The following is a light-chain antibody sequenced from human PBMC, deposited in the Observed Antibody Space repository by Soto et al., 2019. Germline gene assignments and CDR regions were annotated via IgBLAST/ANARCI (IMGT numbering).Light chain of an antibody. CDR1: QSVSIN. V-gene: IGKV3-15*01. CDR2: GAS. CDR3: QQYNNWTTVT. J-gene: IGKJ4*01. Sequence: EIVMTQSPATLSVSPGERATLSCRASQSVSINLAWYQQKPGQAPRLLIYGASTRATGFPARFSGSGSATEFTLTINNLQSEDSAVYYCQQYNNWTTVTFGGGTKVDIK.